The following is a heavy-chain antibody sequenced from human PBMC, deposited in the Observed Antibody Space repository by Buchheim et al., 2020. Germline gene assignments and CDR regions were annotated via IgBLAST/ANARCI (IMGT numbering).Heavy chain of an antibody. V-gene: IGHV4-31*03. CDR2: IFYSGST. CDR1: GGPISSGVYY. D-gene: IGHD3-16*01. Sequence: QVQLQESGPGLVKPSQTLSLTCTVSGGPISSGVYYWSWIRQHPEKGLEWIGYIFYSGSTYYNPSLKNRLTISVDTSKNQLSLKLSSVTAADTAVYYCARGVSATRFTRFDYWGQGTL. CDR3: ARGVSATRFTRFDY. J-gene: IGHJ4*02.